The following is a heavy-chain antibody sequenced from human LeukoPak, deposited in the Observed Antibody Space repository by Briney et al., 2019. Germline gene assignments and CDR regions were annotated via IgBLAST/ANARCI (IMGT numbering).Heavy chain of an antibody. CDR3: ARVVTTFGGYFDL. J-gene: IGHJ2*01. Sequence: GESLKISCKGSGYNFTSYWIGWVRQLPGKGLEWMGMIYPGDSETRYSPSFQGQVTISADKSIITAYLQWNTLKASDTAMYYCARVVTTFGGYFDLWGRGTLVIVSP. CDR1: GYNFTSYW. D-gene: IGHD3-3*01. CDR2: IYPGDSET. V-gene: IGHV5-51*01.